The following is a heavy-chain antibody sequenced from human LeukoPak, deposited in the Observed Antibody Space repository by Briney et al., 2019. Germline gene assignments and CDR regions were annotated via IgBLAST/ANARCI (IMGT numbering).Heavy chain of an antibody. D-gene: IGHD6-25*01. J-gene: IGHJ3*02. CDR1: GFTFSSHW. CDR3: ARDSEYSSGFAFGI. Sequence: GGSLRLSCAASGFTFSSHWMTWVRQAPGKGLEWVANINQDGSERYYVDSVKGRFTISRDNAKNSLYLQMNSLRAEDTAVYYCARDSEYSSGFAFGIWGQGTMVTVSS. CDR2: INQDGSER. V-gene: IGHV3-7*01.